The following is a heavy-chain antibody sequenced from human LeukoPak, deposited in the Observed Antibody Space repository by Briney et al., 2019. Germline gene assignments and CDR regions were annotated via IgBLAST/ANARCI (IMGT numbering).Heavy chain of an antibody. D-gene: IGHD5-18*01. J-gene: IGHJ4*02. CDR2: MQDSGYN. CDR1: GGSIHTYH. V-gene: IGHV4-59*01. CDR3: GRINEHSYGRYFDT. Sequence: PSETLSLTCTVSGGSIHTYHWNWIRKSPGKGLEWIGFMQDSGYNNYNPSLRSRVTMFTVASKNQFSLELISVTASDTSLFYCGRINEHSYGRYFDTWGPGISVTVSS.